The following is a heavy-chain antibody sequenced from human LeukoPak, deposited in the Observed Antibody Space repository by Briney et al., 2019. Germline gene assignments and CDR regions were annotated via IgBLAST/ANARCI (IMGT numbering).Heavy chain of an antibody. CDR1: GFTLSSYW. J-gene: IGHJ3*02. CDR2: IKQDGSEK. V-gene: IGHV3-7*01. Sequence: PGGSLTLSCAASGFTLSSYWMSWVRQAPGKGLEWVANIKQDGSEKYYVDSVKGRFTISRDNAKNSLYLQMNSLRAEDTAVYYCAREDVITFGGVIGHAFDIWGQGTMVTVSS. D-gene: IGHD3-16*02. CDR3: AREDVITFGGVIGHAFDI.